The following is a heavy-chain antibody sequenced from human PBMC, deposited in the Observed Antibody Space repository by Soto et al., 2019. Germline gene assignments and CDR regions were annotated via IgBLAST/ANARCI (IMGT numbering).Heavy chain of an antibody. CDR3: ARDLSSYCSGGSCNIYYYYYYMDV. D-gene: IGHD2-15*01. J-gene: IGHJ6*03. CDR1: GYTFTSYA. Sequence: ASVKVSCKASGYTFTSYAMHWVRQAPGQRLERMGWINAGNGNTKYSQKFQGRVTITRDTSASTAYMELSSLRSEDTAVYYCARDLSSYCSGGSCNIYYYYYYMDVWGKGTTVTVSS. CDR2: INAGNGNT. V-gene: IGHV1-3*01.